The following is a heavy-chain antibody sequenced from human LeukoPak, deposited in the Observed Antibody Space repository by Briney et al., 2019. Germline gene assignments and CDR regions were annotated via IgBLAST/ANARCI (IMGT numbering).Heavy chain of an antibody. V-gene: IGHV3-23*01. CDR3: AKWGDYDVLTGYYVSDY. Sequence: GGSLRLSCAPSGFTFSNYAMSWVRQAPGKGLEWVSAMTGSCGNKYYADSVKGQFTISRDNSKNTVFLQMNSLRAEDTAVYYCAKWGDYDVLTGYYVSDYWGQGTLVTVSS. CDR2: MTGSCGNK. J-gene: IGHJ4*02. CDR1: GFTFSNYA. D-gene: IGHD3-9*01.